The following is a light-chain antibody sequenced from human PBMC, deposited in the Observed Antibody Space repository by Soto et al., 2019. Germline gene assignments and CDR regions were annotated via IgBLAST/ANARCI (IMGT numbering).Light chain of an antibody. CDR2: AAS. CDR3: QQSYSSPPT. Sequence: DIQMTQSPSSLSASVGDRVTITCRASQDTDIYLHWYQQKPGTSPKLLIYAASNLPGGVPSRFSGSGSGTDFTLTISSLQLEDFATYYCQQSYSSPPTFGQGTKVDIK. J-gene: IGKJ1*01. V-gene: IGKV1-39*01. CDR1: QDTDIY.